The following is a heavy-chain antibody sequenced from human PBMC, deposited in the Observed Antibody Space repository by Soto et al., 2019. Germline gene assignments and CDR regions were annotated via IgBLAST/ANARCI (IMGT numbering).Heavy chain of an antibody. CDR1: GFTFSSYT. CDR2: ISGSGSST. D-gene: IGHD6-13*01. J-gene: IGHJ5*02. CDR3: AREAAAGYLNWFDP. Sequence: GGSLRLSCAASGFTFSSYTMSWVRQAPGKGLEWVSTISGSGSSTYSADSVKGRFTISRDNAKNTLYLQMNSLRDEDTAVYYCAREAAAGYLNWFDPWGQGTLVTVSS. V-gene: IGHV3-23*01.